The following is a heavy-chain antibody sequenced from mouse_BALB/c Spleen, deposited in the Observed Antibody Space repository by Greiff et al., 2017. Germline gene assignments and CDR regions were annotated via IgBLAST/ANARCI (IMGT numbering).Heavy chain of an antibody. CDR2: INPSTGYT. J-gene: IGHJ2*01. CDR1: GYTFTSYW. D-gene: IGHD3-1*01. V-gene: IGHV1-7*01. CDR3: ARSGLNWDYFDY. Sequence: QVHVKQSGAELAKPGASVKMSCKASGYTFTSYWMHWVKQRPGQGLEWIGYINPSTGYTEYNQKFKDKATLTADKSSSTAYMQLSSLTSEDSAVYYCARSGLNWDYFDYWGQGTTLTVSS.